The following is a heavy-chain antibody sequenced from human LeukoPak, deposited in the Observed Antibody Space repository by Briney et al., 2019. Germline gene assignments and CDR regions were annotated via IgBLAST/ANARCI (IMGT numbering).Heavy chain of an antibody. D-gene: IGHD3-10*01. Sequence: ASVKVSCKASGYTFTSYYIHWVRQAPGQGLEWMGLINPSGGSTNYAQKFQGRVTMTRDTSISTAYMELSRLRSDDTAVYYCARNIWFGESSDAFDIWGQGTMVTVSS. V-gene: IGHV1-46*01. CDR3: ARNIWFGESSDAFDI. J-gene: IGHJ3*02. CDR1: GYTFTSYY. CDR2: INPSGGST.